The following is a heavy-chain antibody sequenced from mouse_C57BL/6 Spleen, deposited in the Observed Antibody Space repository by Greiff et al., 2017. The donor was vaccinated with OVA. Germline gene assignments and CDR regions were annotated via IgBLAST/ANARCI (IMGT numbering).Heavy chain of an antibody. V-gene: IGHV1-50*01. CDR1: GYTFTSYW. CDR2: IDPSDSYT. Sequence: QVQLQQPGAELVKPGASVKLSCKASGYTFTSYWMQWVKQRPGQGLEWIGEIDPSDSYTNYNQKFKGKATLTVDTSSSTAYMQLSSLTSEDSAVCYCGRRSPYYYGSSYNAMDYWGQRTSVTVSS. CDR3: GRRSPYYYGSSYNAMDY. D-gene: IGHD1-1*01. J-gene: IGHJ4*01.